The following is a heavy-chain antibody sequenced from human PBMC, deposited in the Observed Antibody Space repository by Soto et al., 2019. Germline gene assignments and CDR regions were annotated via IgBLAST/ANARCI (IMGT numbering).Heavy chain of an antibody. Sequence: PSETLSLTCSVSGGSVSGGGYYWSWIRQLPGKGLEWIGYIYHTGSTFYNPSLKSRVTILLDTSKSQFSLKLTSVTAAETAMYYCEGSTARSMFEYWGQGTLVTSPQ. CDR2: IYHTGST. D-gene: IGHD1-26*01. CDR1: GGSVSGGGYY. J-gene: IGHJ4*02. V-gene: IGHV4-31*03. CDR3: EGSTARSMFEY.